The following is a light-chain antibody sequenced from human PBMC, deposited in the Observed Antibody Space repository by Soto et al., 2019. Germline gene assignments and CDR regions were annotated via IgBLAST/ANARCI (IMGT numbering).Light chain of an antibody. CDR3: QQYNNWPRT. CDR2: GAS. Sequence: EIELSQSPGTLSVSPGERDTLSCRASQSVSSNLAWYQQKPGQAPRLLIYGASSRATGIPDRFSGSGSGTEFTLTISSLQSEDFAVYYCQQYNNWPRTFGQGTKVDIK. V-gene: IGKV3D-15*01. J-gene: IGKJ1*01. CDR1: QSVSSN.